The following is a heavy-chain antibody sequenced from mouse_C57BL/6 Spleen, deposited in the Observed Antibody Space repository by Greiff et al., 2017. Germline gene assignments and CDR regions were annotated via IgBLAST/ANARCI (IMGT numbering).Heavy chain of an antibody. CDR1: GFNIKDYY. Sequence: EVQRVEPGAELVKPGASVKLSCTASGFNIKDYYMHWVKQRPEQGLEWIGGIDPEDGDTKYAPKFQGKATITVDTSSNTAYLQLSSLTSEDTAVYYCARSWFTTGSYFDYWGQGTTLTVSS. CDR3: ARSWFTTGSYFDY. J-gene: IGHJ2*01. D-gene: IGHD2-12*01. CDR2: IDPEDGDT. V-gene: IGHV14-2*01.